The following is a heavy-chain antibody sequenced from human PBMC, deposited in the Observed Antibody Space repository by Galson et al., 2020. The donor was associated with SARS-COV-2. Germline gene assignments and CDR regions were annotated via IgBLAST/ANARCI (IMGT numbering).Heavy chain of an antibody. CDR2: INTHTGNP. Sequence: ASVKVSCKASGFTFTTYAMNWVRQAPGQGLEWMGWINTHTGNPAYAQGFTGRFVVSLDTSVSTAYLQISSLKAEDTAVYYCARVRYYYGMDVWGQGTTVTVSS. CDR3: ARVRYYYGMDV. D-gene: IGHD4-17*01. J-gene: IGHJ6*02. V-gene: IGHV7-4-1*02. CDR1: GFTFTTYA.